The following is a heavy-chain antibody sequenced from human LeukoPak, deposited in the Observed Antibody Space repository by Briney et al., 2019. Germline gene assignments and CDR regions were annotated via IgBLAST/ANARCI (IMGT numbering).Heavy chain of an antibody. V-gene: IGHV4-59*10. CDR3: ARFDGIPGWFDP. CDR2: IYTSGST. Sequence: PSETLSLTCAVYGGSFSGYYWSWIRQPAGKGLEWIGRIYTSGSTNYNPSLKSRVTISVDTSKNQFSLKLSSVTAADTAVYYCARFDGIPGWFDPWGQGTLVTVSS. CDR1: GGSFSGYY. D-gene: IGHD1-1*01. J-gene: IGHJ5*02.